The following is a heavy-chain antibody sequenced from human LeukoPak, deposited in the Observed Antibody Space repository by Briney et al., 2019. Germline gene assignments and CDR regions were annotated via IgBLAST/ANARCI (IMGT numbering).Heavy chain of an antibody. CDR2: IIPTHAPA. J-gene: IGHJ5*02. CDR3: ARGAHSGSFSSWFHP. Sequence: SVKLSCKASGGTFKKYAITCVPQTPAQSLGWVGGIIPTHAPARYAQNFQGRVTITTDESTSTAYMALSSLKSEDTALYYCARGAHSGSFSSWFHPWGQGTLVTVSS. D-gene: IGHD3-10*01. V-gene: IGHV1-69*05. CDR1: GGTFKKYA.